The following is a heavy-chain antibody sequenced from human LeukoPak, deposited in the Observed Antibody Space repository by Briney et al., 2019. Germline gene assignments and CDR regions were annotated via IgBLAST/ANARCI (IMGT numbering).Heavy chain of an antibody. V-gene: IGHV4-31*03. CDR2: IFSSGST. D-gene: IGHD1-7*01. CDR3: AREAWAGTLSGWFDP. CDR1: GGPITRGGYY. Sequence: PSQTLSLTCSVSGGPITRGGYYWSWIRHLPGKGVEWIGYIFSSGSTSYNPSLRSRVTVSFDTSKNQFFLNLSSVTAADTAIYYCAREAWAGTLSGWFDPWGQGTLVTVSS. J-gene: IGHJ5*02.